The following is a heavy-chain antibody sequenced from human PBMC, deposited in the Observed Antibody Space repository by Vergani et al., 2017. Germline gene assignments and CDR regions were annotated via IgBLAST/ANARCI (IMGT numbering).Heavy chain of an antibody. Sequence: QVQLQQWGAGLLKPSETLSLTCAVYGGSFSGYYWSWIRQPPGKGLEWIGEINHSGSTNYNPSLKSRVTISVDTSKNQFSLKLSAVTAADTAVYYCARGNVVGRIDYWGQGTLVTVSS. CDR1: GGSFSGYY. D-gene: IGHD1-26*01. V-gene: IGHV4-34*01. J-gene: IGHJ4*02. CDR2: INHSGST. CDR3: ARGNVVGRIDY.